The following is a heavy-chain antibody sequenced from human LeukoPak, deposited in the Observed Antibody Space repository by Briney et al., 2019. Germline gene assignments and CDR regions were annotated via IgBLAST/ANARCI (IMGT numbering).Heavy chain of an antibody. Sequence: GGSLRLSCAASGFTFSNEAMTWVRQAPGKGLEWVSGISGSGGIIYYADSVKGRFTISRDNSKNTLYLQMNSLRAEDTAMYYCARVPLGVALYHFDYWGQGTLVTVSS. CDR2: ISGSGGII. CDR3: ARVPLGVALYHFDY. J-gene: IGHJ4*02. V-gene: IGHV3-23*01. D-gene: IGHD3-3*01. CDR1: GFTFSNEA.